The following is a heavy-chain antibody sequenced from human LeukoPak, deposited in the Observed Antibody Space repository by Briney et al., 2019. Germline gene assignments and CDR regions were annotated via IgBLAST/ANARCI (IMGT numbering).Heavy chain of an antibody. CDR1: GFIFNNA. J-gene: IGHJ3*02. CDR3: ARDLTMVRGVLEIGAFDI. CDR2: ISSNGGST. V-gene: IGHV3-64*01. D-gene: IGHD3-10*01. Sequence: GGSLRLSCAASGFIFNNAMHWVRQAPGRGLEYVSAISSNGGSTYYANSVKGRFTISRDDSKITLYLQMNSLRAEDTAVYYCARDLTMVRGVLEIGAFDIWGQGTMVTVSS.